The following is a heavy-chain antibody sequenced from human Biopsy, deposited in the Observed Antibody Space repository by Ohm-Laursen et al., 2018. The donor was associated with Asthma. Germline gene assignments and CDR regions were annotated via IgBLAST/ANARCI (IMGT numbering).Heavy chain of an antibody. J-gene: IGHJ6*02. V-gene: IGHV1-18*01. Sequence: AASVKVSCNTSGYTFNSAGITWVRQAPGRGLERMGWISVYNGNTKVAQKLQDRVTMITDTSTSTAYMELRSLRSDDTAVYFCARAVDYSHYYGIDVWGQGTTVTVS. CDR2: ISVYNGNT. CDR3: ARAVDYSHYYGIDV. D-gene: IGHD3-10*01. CDR1: GYTFNSAG.